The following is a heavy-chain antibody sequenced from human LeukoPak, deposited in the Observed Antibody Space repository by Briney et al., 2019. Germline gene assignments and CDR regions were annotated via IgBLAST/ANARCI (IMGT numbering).Heavy chain of an antibody. CDR3: ARGFRPRRKNHYCSSTSCYPRGYNWFDP. V-gene: IGHV3-48*01. D-gene: IGHD2-2*01. Sequence: GGSLRLSCAASGFTFSSYSMNWVRQAPGKGLEWVSYISSSSSTIYYADSVKGRFTISRDNAKNSLYLQMNSLRAEDTAVYYCARGFRPRRKNHYCSSTSCYPRGYNWFDPWGQGTLVTVSS. J-gene: IGHJ5*02. CDR1: GFTFSSYS. CDR2: ISSSSSTI.